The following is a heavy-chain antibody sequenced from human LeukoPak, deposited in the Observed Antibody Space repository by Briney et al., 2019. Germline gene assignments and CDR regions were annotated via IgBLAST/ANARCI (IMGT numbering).Heavy chain of an antibody. CDR1: GFTFRDFS. CDR2: ITSSGPFM. J-gene: IGHJ6*03. CDR3: VRDGVFGRYFYHYMDV. D-gene: IGHD2-8*01. Sequence: GGSLRLSCTASGFTFRDFSFNWGRQSPGKGLEWVASITSSGPFMYHSDSLRGRFTISRDNAKNSLYLQMNSLRPEDTAIYYCVRDGVFGRYFYHYMDVWGKGTTVTVSS. V-gene: IGHV3-21*01.